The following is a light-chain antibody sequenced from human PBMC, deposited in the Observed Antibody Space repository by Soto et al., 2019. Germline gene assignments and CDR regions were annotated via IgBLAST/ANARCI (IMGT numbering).Light chain of an antibody. CDR3: QQLYDYPIT. CDR2: AAF. Sequence: IPLTQYPSSLSASVGDRVDITCRASQGINSDLAWYQQKPGKTPKLLISAAFSLEGGVPTRFSGSGSGAHFTLTISSLQPEDSGTYYCQQLYDYPITFGPGTKVDVK. CDR1: QGINSD. J-gene: IGKJ3*01. V-gene: IGKV1-9*01.